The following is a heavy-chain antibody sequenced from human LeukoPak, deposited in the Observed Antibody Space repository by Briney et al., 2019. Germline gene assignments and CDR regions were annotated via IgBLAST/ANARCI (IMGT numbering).Heavy chain of an antibody. V-gene: IGHV1-69*04. CDR2: IIPILGIA. CDR3: ARVRGWYNSFFDY. D-gene: IGHD6-19*01. Sequence: SVKVSCKASGGTFSSYAISWVRQAPGQGLEWMGRIIPILGIADYAQKFQGRVTITADKSTSTAYMELSSLRSEDTAVYYCARVRGWYNSFFDYWGQGTLVTVSS. J-gene: IGHJ4*02. CDR1: GGTFSSYA.